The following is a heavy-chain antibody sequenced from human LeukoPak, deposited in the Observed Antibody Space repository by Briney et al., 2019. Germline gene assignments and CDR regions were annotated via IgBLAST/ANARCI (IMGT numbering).Heavy chain of an antibody. CDR1: GLTFSSSW. J-gene: IGHJ4*02. D-gene: IGHD5-18*01. CDR3: ARDLAYSRLDY. V-gene: IGHV3-7*01. Sequence: GGSLRLSWAVSGLTFSSSWMDWVRQAPGKGLEWVASINPDGNKKYSADSVKGRFTISRDNAENSLYPQMNSLRVEDTAFYYCARDLAYSRLDYWGQGMLVTVSS. CDR2: INPDGNKK.